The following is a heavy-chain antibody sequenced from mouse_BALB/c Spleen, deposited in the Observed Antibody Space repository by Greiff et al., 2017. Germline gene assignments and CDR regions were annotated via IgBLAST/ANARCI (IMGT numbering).Heavy chain of an antibody. J-gene: IGHJ3*01. V-gene: IGHV5-6*01. CDR1: GFTFSSYG. D-gene: IGHD2-4*01. CDR2: ISSGGSYT. CDR3: ARQGDDYDVGAY. Sequence: EVNVVESGGDLVKPGGSLKLSCAASGFTFSSYGMSWVRQTPDKRLEWVATISSGGSYTYYPDSVKGRFTISRDNAKNTLYLQMSSLKSEDTAMYYCARQGDDYDVGAYWGQGTLVTVSA.